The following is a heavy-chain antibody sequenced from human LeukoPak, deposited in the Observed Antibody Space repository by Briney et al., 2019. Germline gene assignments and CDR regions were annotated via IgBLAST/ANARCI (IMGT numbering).Heavy chain of an antibody. D-gene: IGHD3-10*01. CDR1: GYTFTSYD. J-gene: IGHJ4*02. CDR2: INAYNGNT. V-gene: IGHV1-18*01. Sequence: ASVKASCKASGYTFTSYDISWVRQAPGQGPEWMGWINAYNGNTNYAQKFQGRVTMTTDTSTSTAYMELRSLRSDDTAVYYCARDWTMVRGAPGGYWGQGTLVTVSS. CDR3: ARDWTMVRGAPGGY.